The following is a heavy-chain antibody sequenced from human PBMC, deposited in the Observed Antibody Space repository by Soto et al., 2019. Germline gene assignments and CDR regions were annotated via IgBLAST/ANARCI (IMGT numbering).Heavy chain of an antibody. V-gene: IGHV3-30*18. Sequence: GGSLRLSCAASGFTFSSYGMHWVRQAPGKGLEWMAVISYDGSNKYYADSVKGRFTISRDNSKNTLYLQMNSLRAEDTAVYYCAKKAELEVGIFDYCVQGTLVPDSS. CDR2: ISYDGSNK. CDR3: AKKAELEVGIFDY. D-gene: IGHD1-20*01. J-gene: IGHJ4*02. CDR1: GFTFSSYG.